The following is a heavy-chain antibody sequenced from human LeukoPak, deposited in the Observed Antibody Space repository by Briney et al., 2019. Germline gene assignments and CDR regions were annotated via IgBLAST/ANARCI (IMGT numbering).Heavy chain of an antibody. CDR1: GGSISSYY. V-gene: IGHV4-59*01. D-gene: IGHD3-22*01. Sequence: SETLSLTCTVSGGSISSYYWSWIRQPPGKGLEWIGYIYYSGSTNYNPSLKSRVTISVDTSKNQFSLKLSSVIAADTAVYYCARDSDDSSGYYYGAFDIWGQGTMVTVSS. CDR3: ARDSDDSSGYYYGAFDI. CDR2: IYYSGST. J-gene: IGHJ3*02.